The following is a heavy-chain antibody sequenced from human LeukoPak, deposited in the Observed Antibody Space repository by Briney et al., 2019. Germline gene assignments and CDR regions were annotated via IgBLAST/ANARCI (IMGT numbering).Heavy chain of an antibody. CDR3: ARMEGYGPENYFDY. V-gene: IGHV4-39*07. Sequence: SETLSLTCTVSGGSISSSSYYWGWIRQPPGKGLEWIGSIYYSGSTYYNPSLKSRVTISVDTSKNQFSLKLSSVTAADTAVYYCARMEGYGPENYFDYSGQGTLVTVSS. CDR1: GGSISSSSYY. CDR2: IYYSGST. J-gene: IGHJ4*02. D-gene: IGHD5-18*01.